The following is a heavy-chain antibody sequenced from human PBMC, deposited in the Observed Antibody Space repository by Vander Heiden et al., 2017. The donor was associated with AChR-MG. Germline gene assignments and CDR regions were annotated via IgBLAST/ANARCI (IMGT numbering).Heavy chain of an antibody. Sequence: EVQLVESGGGLVKPGGSLRLSCAASGFTFSSYSMNWVRQAPGQGLEWVSSISSSSSYIYYADSVKGRFTISRDNAKNSLDLQMNSLRAEDTAGYYCARDQNIETFSYDFWSGYYGGCYYYYYGMDVWGQGTTVTVSS. V-gene: IGHV3-21*01. CDR3: ARDQNIETFSYDFWSGYYGGCYYYYYGMDV. J-gene: IGHJ6*02. D-gene: IGHD3-3*01. CDR2: ISSSSSYI. CDR1: GFTFSSYS.